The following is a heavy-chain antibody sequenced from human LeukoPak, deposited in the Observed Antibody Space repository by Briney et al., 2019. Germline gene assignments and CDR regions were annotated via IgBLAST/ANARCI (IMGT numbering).Heavy chain of an antibody. J-gene: IGHJ4*02. Sequence: SETLSLTCAVYGGSFSGYYWSWIRQHPGKGLEWIGYIDNSGSTYYNPSLKSRLTISVDTSRNQFSLNLRSVTAADTAVYYCASPTDYGDSWGQGTLVTVSS. V-gene: IGHV4-34*09. CDR2: IDNSGST. D-gene: IGHD4-17*01. CDR3: ASPTDYGDS. CDR1: GGSFSGYY.